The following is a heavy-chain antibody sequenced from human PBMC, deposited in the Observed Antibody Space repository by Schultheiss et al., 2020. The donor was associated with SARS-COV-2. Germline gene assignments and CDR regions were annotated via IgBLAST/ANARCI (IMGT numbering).Heavy chain of an antibody. CDR1: GGSISSYY. D-gene: IGHD6-19*01. CDR3: AREPSGWTRSGFDY. J-gene: IGHJ4*02. CDR2: IYYSGST. Sequence: SETLSLTCTVSGGSISSYYWSWIRQPPGKGLEWIGYIYYSGSTFYNPSLKSRVTISVDTPKNQFFLRVSSVTAADTAVYYCAREPSGWTRSGFDYWGQGALVTVSS. V-gene: IGHV4-4*08.